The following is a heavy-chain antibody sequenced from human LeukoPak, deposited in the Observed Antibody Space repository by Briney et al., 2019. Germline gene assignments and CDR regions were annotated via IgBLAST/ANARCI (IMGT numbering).Heavy chain of an antibody. J-gene: IGHJ4*02. D-gene: IGHD3-10*01. V-gene: IGHV1-3*01. CDR3: ARGSGSYYNPPFDY. CDR1: GYTFTSYA. CDR2: INAGNGNT. Sequence: ASVKVSCKASGYTFTSYAMHWVRQAPGQRLEWMGWINAGNGNTKYSQKFQGRVTITRDTSASTAYMELSSLRSEDMAVYYCARGSGSYYNPPFDYWGQGTPVTVSS.